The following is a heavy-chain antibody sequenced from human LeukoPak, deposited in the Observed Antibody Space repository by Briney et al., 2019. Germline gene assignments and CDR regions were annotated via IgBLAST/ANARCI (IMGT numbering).Heavy chain of an antibody. CDR1: GYTFTSYG. J-gene: IGHJ6*03. V-gene: IGHV1-18*01. Sequence: GASVKVSCKASGYTFTSYGISWVRQAPGQGLEWMGWISAYNGNTNYAQKLQGRVTMTTDTSTSTAYMELRSLRSDDTAVYYCARELYPYYYYYYYMDFWRKGTTVTVSS. CDR2: ISAYNGNT. CDR3: ARELYPYYYYYYYMDF.